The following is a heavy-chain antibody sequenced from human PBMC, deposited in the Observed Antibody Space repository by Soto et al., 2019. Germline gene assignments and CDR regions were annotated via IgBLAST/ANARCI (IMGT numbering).Heavy chain of an antibody. CDR2: IYHSGIT. D-gene: IGHD1-1*01. CDR1: GGSLSRGGYS. J-gene: IGHJ3*02. CDR3: GRTTDI. Sequence: QLQLQESGSGLVQPSQTLSLTYDGSGGSLSRGGYSRSWTRQPPWKGLEWIWYIYHSGITYYYPSFQRRVPISFDRSKNQFSLKMSSVTAADTSVYYCGRTTDIWGQVTMVIVSS. V-gene: IGHV4-30-2*01.